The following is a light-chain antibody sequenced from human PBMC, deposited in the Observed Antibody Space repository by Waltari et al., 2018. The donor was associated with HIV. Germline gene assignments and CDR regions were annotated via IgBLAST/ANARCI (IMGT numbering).Light chain of an antibody. Sequence: YELTQPPSVSVAPGQTAMITCGGNNIESKSVQWYQQKPGQAPVLVIYFDLDRPSGIPERCSGAGSGNTATLTIRRVDAGDEADYYCQVWDRSSDQVIFGGGTKLTVL. J-gene: IGLJ2*01. V-gene: IGLV3-21*04. CDR1: NIESKS. CDR2: FDL. CDR3: QVWDRSSDQVI.